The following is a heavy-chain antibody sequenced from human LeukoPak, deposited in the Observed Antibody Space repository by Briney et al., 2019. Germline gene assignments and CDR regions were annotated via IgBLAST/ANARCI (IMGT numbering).Heavy chain of an antibody. J-gene: IGHJ4*02. V-gene: IGHV4-39*01. CDR2: IYYSGLT. CDR1: GGSISSSTYY. Sequence: SETLSLTCTVSGGSISSSTYYWGWIRQPPGKGLEWIGSIYYSGLTYYNPSLESRVTISVDTSKNQFSLKLSSVTAADTAICYCAKHYMGSSYNRGLDYWGQGTLVTVSS. D-gene: IGHD3-10*01. CDR3: AKHYMGSSYNRGLDY.